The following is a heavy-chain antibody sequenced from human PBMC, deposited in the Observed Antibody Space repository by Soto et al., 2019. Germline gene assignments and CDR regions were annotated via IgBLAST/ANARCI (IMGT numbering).Heavy chain of an antibody. D-gene: IGHD3-16*01. Sequence: PWGSLRLSCVASGFPFSSYAIIWGRQTPLKGLEWVSGISGSGGRTYYADSVKGRFTISRDNSNNTLSLQMHILRVEDTAVYFCAKGGYYSLFDIWGQGTVVTVSS. J-gene: IGHJ3*02. V-gene: IGHV3-23*01. CDR3: AKGGYYSLFDI. CDR2: ISGSGGRT. CDR1: GFPFSSYA.